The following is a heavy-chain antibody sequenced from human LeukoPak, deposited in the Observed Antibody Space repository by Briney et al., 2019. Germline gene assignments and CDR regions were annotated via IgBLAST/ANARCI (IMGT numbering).Heavy chain of an antibody. J-gene: IGHJ5*02. CDR2: IYHSGTT. CDR3: ARDQSSSWYWFDP. D-gene: IGHD6-13*01. Sequence: PSQTLSLTCAVSGGSISSGGYSWHWSRQPPGTGLEWIGYIYHSGTTYYNPSLKSRVTISVDRSKNQFSLKLSSVTAADTAAYYCARDQSSSWYWFDPWGQGTLVTVSS. V-gene: IGHV4-30-2*01. CDR1: GGSISSGGYS.